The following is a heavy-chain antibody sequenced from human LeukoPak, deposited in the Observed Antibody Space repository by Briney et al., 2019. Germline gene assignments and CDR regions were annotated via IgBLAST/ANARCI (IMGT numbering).Heavy chain of an antibody. CDR1: GGSISSFY. Sequence: SETLSLTCTVSGGSISSFYWSWIRQPPGKGLEWIGYIYYSGSTNYNPSLKSRVTISVDTSKKQFSLKLSSVTAADTALYYCARYFCSGGICYHFDYWGQGTLVTVSS. V-gene: IGHV4-59*08. D-gene: IGHD2-15*01. CDR2: IYYSGST. CDR3: ARYFCSGGICYHFDY. J-gene: IGHJ4*02.